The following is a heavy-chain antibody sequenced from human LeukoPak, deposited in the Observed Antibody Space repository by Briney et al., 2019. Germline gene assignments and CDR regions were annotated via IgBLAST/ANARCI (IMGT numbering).Heavy chain of an antibody. J-gene: IGHJ6*03. Sequence: SETLSLTCTVSGGSISSYYWSWIRQPPGKGLEWIGYIYYSESTNYNPSLKSRVTISVDTSKNQFSLKLSSVTAADTAVYYCASFQTYYYYMDVWGKGTTVTVSS. CDR2: IYYSEST. CDR1: GGSISSYY. CDR3: ASFQTYYYYMDV. V-gene: IGHV4-59*01.